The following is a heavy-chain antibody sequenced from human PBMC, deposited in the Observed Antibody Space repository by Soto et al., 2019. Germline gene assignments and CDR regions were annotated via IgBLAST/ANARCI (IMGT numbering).Heavy chain of an antibody. Sequence: GGSLRLSCAACGWNFSSYAMSSVRQAPGKGLEWVSAISGSGGSTYYADSVKGRFTISRDNSKNTLYLQMNSLRAEDTAVYYCAKGGLHYDFWSGYYQYYYYYYYMDVWGKGTTVTV. D-gene: IGHD3-3*01. V-gene: IGHV3-23*01. CDR2: ISGSGGST. CDR3: AKGGLHYDFWSGYYQYYYYYYYMDV. J-gene: IGHJ6*03. CDR1: GWNFSSYA.